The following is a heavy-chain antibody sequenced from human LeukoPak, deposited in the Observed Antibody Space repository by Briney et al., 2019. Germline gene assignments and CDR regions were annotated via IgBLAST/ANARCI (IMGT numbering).Heavy chain of an antibody. CDR3: ARDRGNEVVNTTPADY. V-gene: IGHV1-69-2*01. CDR2: VDPEDGET. CDR1: GYTFTDYY. D-gene: IGHD2-15*01. Sequence: ASVKVSCKASGYTFTDYYMHWVQQAPGKGLEWMGRVDPEDGETIYAEKFQGRVAITADTSTDTAYMELRSLRSDDTAVYYCARDRGNEVVNTTPADYWGQGTLVTVSS. J-gene: IGHJ4*02.